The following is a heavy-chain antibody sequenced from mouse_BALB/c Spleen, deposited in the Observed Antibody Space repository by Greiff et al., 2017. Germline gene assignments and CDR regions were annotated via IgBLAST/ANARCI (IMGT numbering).Heavy chain of an antibody. CDR1: GFTFSSYA. D-gene: IGHD1-1*01. V-gene: IGHV5-9-3*01. CDR3: ARVLRDYYAMDY. CDR2: ISSGGSYT. Sequence: EVKLTESGGGLVKPGGSLKLSCAASGFTFSSYAMSWVRQTPEKRLEWVATISSGGSYTYYPDSVKGRFTISRDNAKNTLYLQMSSLRSEDTAMYYCARVLRDYYAMDYWGQGTSVTVSS. J-gene: IGHJ4*01.